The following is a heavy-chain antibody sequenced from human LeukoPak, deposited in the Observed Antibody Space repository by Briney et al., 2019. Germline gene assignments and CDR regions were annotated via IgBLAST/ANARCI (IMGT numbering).Heavy chain of an antibody. V-gene: IGHV1-69*05. CDR1: GGTFSSYA. J-gene: IGHJ5*02. CDR3: ARTKPILTGYSSQPRDNWFDP. D-gene: IGHD3-9*01. CDR2: IIPIFGTA. Sequence: SVKVSCKASGGTFSSYAISWVRQAPGQGLEWMGGIIPIFGTANYAQKFQGRVTITTDESTSTAYMELSSLRSEDTAVYYCARTKPILTGYSSQPRDNWFDPWGQGTLVTVSS.